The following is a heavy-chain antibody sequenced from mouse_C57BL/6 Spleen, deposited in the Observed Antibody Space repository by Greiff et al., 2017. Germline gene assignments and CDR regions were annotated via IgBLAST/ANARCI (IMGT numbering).Heavy chain of an antibody. CDR1: GYTFTSYW. CDR2: INPSNGGT. J-gene: IGHJ4*01. CDR3: ALYDYDYYAMDY. D-gene: IGHD2-4*01. Sequence: QVQLQQPGTELVKPGASVKLSCKASGYTFTSYWMHWVKQRPGQGLEWIGNINPSNGGTNYNEKFKSKATLTVDKSSSTAYMQLSSLTSEDSAVDYCALYDYDYYAMDYWGQGTSVTVSS. V-gene: IGHV1-53*01.